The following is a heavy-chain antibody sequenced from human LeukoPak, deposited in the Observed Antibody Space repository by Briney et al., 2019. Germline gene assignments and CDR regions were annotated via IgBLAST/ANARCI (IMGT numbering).Heavy chain of an antibody. CDR3: AKESSGWSGDYFDY. J-gene: IGHJ4*02. CDR2: ISGSGGST. D-gene: IGHD6-19*01. CDR1: VFTFSSYA. Sequence: GGSLRLSCAASVFTFSSYAMSWVRQAPGKGLEWVSPISGSGGSTYYADSVKGRFTISRDTSKNTLYLQMNSLRAEDTAVYYCAKESSGWSGDYFDYWGQGTLVSVSS. V-gene: IGHV3-23*01.